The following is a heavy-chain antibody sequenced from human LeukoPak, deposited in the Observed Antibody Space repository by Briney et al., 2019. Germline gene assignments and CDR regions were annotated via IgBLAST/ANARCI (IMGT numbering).Heavy chain of an antibody. Sequence: GGSLRLSCAASGFTFSRYSMNWVRQAPGKGLEWVSSISSSSSYIYYADSVKGRFTISRDNVKNSPYLQMNSLRAEDTAVYYCARALEDYYDTSGYYTWGQGTLVTVSS. V-gene: IGHV3-21*01. D-gene: IGHD3-22*01. CDR1: GFTFSRYS. CDR2: ISSSSSYI. CDR3: ARALEDYYDTSGYYT. J-gene: IGHJ5*02.